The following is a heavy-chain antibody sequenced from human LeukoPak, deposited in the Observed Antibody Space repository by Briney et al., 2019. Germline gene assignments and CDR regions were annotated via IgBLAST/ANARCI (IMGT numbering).Heavy chain of an antibody. Sequence: GGSLRLSCAASGFTFDDYGMSWVRQAPGKGLEWVSGINWSGGTTLYADSVKGRFTISRDNAKNSLYLQMNSLRAEDTAVYYCAKESTTTGYIDYWAQGTLVTVSS. CDR2: INWSGGTT. D-gene: IGHD5-24*01. CDR3: AKESTTTGYIDY. CDR1: GFTFDDYG. J-gene: IGHJ4*02. V-gene: IGHV3-20*04.